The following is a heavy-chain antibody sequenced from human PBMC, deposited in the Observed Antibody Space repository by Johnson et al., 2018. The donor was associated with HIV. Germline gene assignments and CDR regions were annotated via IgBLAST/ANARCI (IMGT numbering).Heavy chain of an antibody. D-gene: IGHD3-22*01. J-gene: IGHJ3*02. CDR1: GFTFADYG. V-gene: IGHV3-20*04. Sequence: VQLVESGGGVIRPGGSLRLSCASSGFTFADYGMSWVRQVPGKGLEWVSGITWSGGSSGSADSVKGRFTLSSDNAKNYLCLQMNSLRAEDTALYYCARDDVRDSSGYYYADAFDIWGQGTMGTVSS. CDR2: ITWSGGSS. CDR3: ARDDVRDSSGYYYADAFDI.